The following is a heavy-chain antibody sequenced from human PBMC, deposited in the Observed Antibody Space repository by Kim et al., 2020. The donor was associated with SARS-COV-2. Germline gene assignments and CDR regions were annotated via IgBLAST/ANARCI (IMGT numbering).Heavy chain of an antibody. D-gene: IGHD1-1*01. CDR2: INQDGSEK. CDR3: ARGGALGNDY. Sequence: GGSLRLSCATSGFTFTDYYITWVRQAPGRGLEWVANINQDGSEKNYVDSVKGRFTISRDTAKKSGYLQMNSLTVEDTALYFCARGGALGNDYWGQGTLVTVSS. J-gene: IGHJ4*02. CDR1: GFTFTDYY. V-gene: IGHV3-7*03.